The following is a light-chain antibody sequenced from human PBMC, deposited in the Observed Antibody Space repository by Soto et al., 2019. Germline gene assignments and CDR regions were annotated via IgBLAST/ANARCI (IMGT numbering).Light chain of an antibody. J-gene: IGKJ2*01. CDR3: QQSFTLTPT. CDR2: AAS. Sequence: RMTQSPCLWSASVGKGVPITCRASQTITYYVNWYQQKPGGAPKLLIYAASNLQSGVPSRFSGSGSGTDFTLTIRRLQLEDLATYYCQQSFTLTPTLGEGTKVEI. CDR1: QTITYY. V-gene: IGKV1-39*01.